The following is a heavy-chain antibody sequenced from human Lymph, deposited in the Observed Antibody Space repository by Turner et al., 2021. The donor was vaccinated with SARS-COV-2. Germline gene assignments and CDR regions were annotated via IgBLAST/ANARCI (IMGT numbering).Heavy chain of an antibody. Sequence: QLQMQESGPGLVKPSETLSITCTVSGGSLRSSSYYWGWIRQHPGKGLEWVGSIYYSGSTYYNPPLKSRVTISVDTSKNQFSLRLSSVTAADTAVYYCARNDRVVVQSFDYWGQGTLVTVSS. CDR3: ARNDRVVVQSFDY. CDR1: GGSLRSSSYY. D-gene: IGHD3-22*01. V-gene: IGHV4-39*01. CDR2: IYYSGST. J-gene: IGHJ4*02.